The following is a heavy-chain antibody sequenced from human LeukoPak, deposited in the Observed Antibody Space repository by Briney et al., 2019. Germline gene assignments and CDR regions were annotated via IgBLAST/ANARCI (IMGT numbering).Heavy chain of an antibody. V-gene: IGHV3-43*02. CDR1: GFTFDDYA. Sequence: GGSLRLSCAASGFTFDDYAMHWVRHTPGKGLEWVSLISGDGGNTYYGDSVKGRFTISRDNAKNSLYLQLNSLRDEDTAVYYCARDLSGYNSGWHAFDIWGQGTLVTVSS. CDR3: ARDLSGYNSGWHAFDI. CDR2: ISGDGGNT. D-gene: IGHD6-19*01. J-gene: IGHJ3*02.